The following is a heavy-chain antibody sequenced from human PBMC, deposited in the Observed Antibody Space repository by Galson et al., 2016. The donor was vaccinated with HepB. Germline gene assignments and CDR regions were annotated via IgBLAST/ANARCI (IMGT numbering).Heavy chain of an antibody. Sequence: SLRLSCAASGFTPNTYGVHWVRQAPGKGLEWVAVISYDGTNKYYVDSVKGRFTISRDTSKNTLYLQMNSLRAEDTAIYYCAKVRDYYGSGSYWKYFDHWGQGTLVTVSS. CDR3: AKVRDYYGSGSYWKYFDH. J-gene: IGHJ4*02. CDR1: GFTPNTYG. V-gene: IGHV3-30*18. CDR2: ISYDGTNK. D-gene: IGHD3-10*01.